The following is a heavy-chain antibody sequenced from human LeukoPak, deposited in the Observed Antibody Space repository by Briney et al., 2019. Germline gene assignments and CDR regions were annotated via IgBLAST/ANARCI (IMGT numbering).Heavy chain of an antibody. Sequence: GGSLRLSCAASGFTFSSYEMHWVRQPPGQGLEWVSNIGSGGTAKYYADSVKGRFTISRDNAKNSLYLQMNSLRAEDTAVFYCAKIYYAGLHIWGQGAMVTVSS. CDR2: IGSGGTAK. D-gene: IGHD4-23*01. CDR3: AKIYYAGLHI. J-gene: IGHJ3*02. V-gene: IGHV3-48*03. CDR1: GFTFSSYE.